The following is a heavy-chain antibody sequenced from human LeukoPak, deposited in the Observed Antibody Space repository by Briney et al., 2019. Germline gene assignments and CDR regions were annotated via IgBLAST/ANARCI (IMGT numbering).Heavy chain of an antibody. Sequence: ASVNVSCKASGYTFTRYAMHSVRQAPGQKLEGMGWINACNGNTKYSRKLQGRVTITRDTSASTAYMELSSLRSEDTAVYYCARGELVVVPAAGPLYSWFCPWGQGNLVTVSS. CDR3: ARGELVVVPAAGPLYSWFCP. D-gene: IGHD2-2*01. V-gene: IGHV1-3*01. CDR1: GYTFTRYA. J-gene: IGHJ5*02. CDR2: INACNGNT.